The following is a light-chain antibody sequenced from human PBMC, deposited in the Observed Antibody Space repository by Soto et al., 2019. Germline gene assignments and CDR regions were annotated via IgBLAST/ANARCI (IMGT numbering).Light chain of an antibody. CDR1: KLGDKF. Sequence: SYELTQPASLSVSPGQTASLTCSGDKLGDKFACWYQQRPGQSPVLVIYEDTKRPSGIPERFSGSNSGNTATLTISGTQAMDEADYYCQAWDSSTVVFGGGTKLTVL. V-gene: IGLV3-1*01. J-gene: IGLJ3*02. CDR3: QAWDSSTVV. CDR2: EDT.